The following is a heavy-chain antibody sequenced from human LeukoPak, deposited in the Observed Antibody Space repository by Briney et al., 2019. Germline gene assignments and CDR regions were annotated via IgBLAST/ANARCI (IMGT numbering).Heavy chain of an antibody. D-gene: IGHD3-10*01. CDR2: ISPNSGGT. CDR1: GYTFTGYY. CDR3: ARVGFGSGSYYDAFDI. J-gene: IGHJ3*02. V-gene: IGHV1-2*02. Sequence: GASVKVSCKASGYTFTGYYMHWVRQAPGQGLEWMGWISPNSGGTNFAQKSQGRVTMTRDTSISTAYMELSSLTSDDTAVYYCARVGFGSGSYYDAFDIWGQGTMVAVSS.